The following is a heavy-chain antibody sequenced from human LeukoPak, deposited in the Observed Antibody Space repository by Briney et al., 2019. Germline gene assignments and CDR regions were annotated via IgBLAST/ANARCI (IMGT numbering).Heavy chain of an antibody. CDR3: TRAGRYCSGGSCYSFY. CDR1: GFTFGDYA. J-gene: IGHJ4*02. Sequence: GRSLRLSCTASGFTFGDYAMGWFRQAPGEGLEWVGFIRSKAHGGTTEYAASVKGRFTISRDDSKSIAYLQMDSLKTEDTAVYYCTRAGRYCSGGSCYSFYWGQGTLVTVSS. D-gene: IGHD2-15*01. CDR2: IRSKAHGGTT. V-gene: IGHV3-49*03.